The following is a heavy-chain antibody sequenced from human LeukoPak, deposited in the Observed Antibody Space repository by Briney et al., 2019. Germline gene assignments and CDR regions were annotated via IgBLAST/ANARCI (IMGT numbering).Heavy chain of an antibody. D-gene: IGHD3-22*01. CDR1: GFTFSSYE. J-gene: IGHJ4*02. Sequence: GGSLRLSCAASGFTFSSYEMNWVRQAPGKGLEWVSYISSSGSTIYYADSVKGRFTIPRDNAKNSLYLQMNSLRAEDTALYYCAKDADISVELVVITSFDSWGQGTLVTVSS. CDR2: ISSSGSTI. CDR3: AKDADISVELVVITSFDS. V-gene: IGHV3-48*03.